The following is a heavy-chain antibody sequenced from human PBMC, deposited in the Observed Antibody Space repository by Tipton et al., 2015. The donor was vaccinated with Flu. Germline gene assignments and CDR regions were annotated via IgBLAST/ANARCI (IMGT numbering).Heavy chain of an antibody. CDR2: IYYSGTT. CDR3: ERELWNDRRAYYYYGVEV. V-gene: IGHV4-39*07. CDR1: GDSISTTIYY. Sequence: GLVKPSETLSLTCTVSGDSISTTIYYWGWVRQPPGKGLEWIGSIYYSGTTYYNPSLKSRVTISVDSSKNEFSLTLPSMTAADTAVYYCERELWNDRRAYYYYGVEVWGERTTVTISS. J-gene: IGHJ6*04. D-gene: IGHD1-1*01.